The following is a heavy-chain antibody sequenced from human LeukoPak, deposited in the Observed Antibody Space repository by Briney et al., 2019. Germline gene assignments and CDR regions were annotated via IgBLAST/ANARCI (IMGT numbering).Heavy chain of an antibody. J-gene: IGHJ5*02. CDR1: GGSISSSSYY. CDR2: IYYSGST. V-gene: IGHV4-39*07. D-gene: IGHD3-10*01. CDR3: ASSSELLRNWFDP. Sequence: PSETLPLTCTVSGGSISSSSYYWGWIRQPPGKGLEWIGSIYYSGSTYYNPSLKSRVTISVDTSKNQFSLKLSSVTAADTAVYYCASSSELLRNWFDPWGQGTLVTVSS.